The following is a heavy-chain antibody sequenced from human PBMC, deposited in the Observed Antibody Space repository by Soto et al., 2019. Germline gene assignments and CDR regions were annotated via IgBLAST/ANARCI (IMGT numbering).Heavy chain of an antibody. J-gene: IGHJ5*02. CDR3: ARVEYYTAMVAGGFDP. CDR1: GGTFSSYA. Sequence: QVQLVQSGADVKKPGSSVKVSCKASGGTFSSYAISWVRQAPGQGLEWMGGIIPIFGTANYAQKFQGRVTITADESTSTAYMELSSLRSEDTAVYYCARVEYYTAMVAGGFDPWGQGTLVTVSS. V-gene: IGHV1-69*01. D-gene: IGHD5-18*01. CDR2: IIPIFGTA.